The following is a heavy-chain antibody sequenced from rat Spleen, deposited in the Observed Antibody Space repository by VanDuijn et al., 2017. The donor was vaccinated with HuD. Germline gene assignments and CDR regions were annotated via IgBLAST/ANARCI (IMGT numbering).Heavy chain of an antibody. CDR2: IQSGGST. D-gene: IGHD1-12*02. CDR1: GFSLTSYH. J-gene: IGHJ3*01. CDR3: ARHEGGSYYYSWFAY. V-gene: IGHV2-27*01. Sequence: QVQLKESEPDLVQPSQTLSLTCTVSGFSLTSYHVHWVRQPPGKGLEWMGRIQSGGSTDYNSALKSRLSISRDTSKSQVFLKMNSLQPEDTGTYYCARHEGGSYYYSWFAYWGQGTLVTVSS.